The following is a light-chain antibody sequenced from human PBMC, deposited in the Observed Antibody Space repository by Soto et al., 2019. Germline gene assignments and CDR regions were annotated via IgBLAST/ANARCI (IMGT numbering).Light chain of an antibody. CDR1: SSDVGGYNR. CDR2: EVT. J-gene: IGLJ3*02. CDR3: TSHTSANTWV. V-gene: IGLV2-14*01. Sequence: QSALTQPASVSGSPGQSITISCTGSSSDVGGYNRVSWYRQHPGEAPKLIIYEVTHRPSGVSHRFSGPKSDNTASLTISDLQAEDEADYYCTSHTSANTWVFGVGTKLTVL.